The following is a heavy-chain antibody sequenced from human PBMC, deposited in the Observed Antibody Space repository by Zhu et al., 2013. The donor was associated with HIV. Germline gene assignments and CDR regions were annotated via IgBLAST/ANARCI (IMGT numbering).Heavy chain of an antibody. CDR1: GYTFTSYY. V-gene: IGHV1-2*02. J-gene: IGHJ6*02. CDR2: INPLTGGT. D-gene: IGHD1-1*01. Sequence: QVQLIQSASAVAKPGASVRLACATSGYTFTSYYLHWVRQAPGQHFEWMGEINPLTGGTTYGQNFQGRVAMTTETSTHTVYMDLKSLSMDDTAVYFXTRTTAVTMFSMIVGHYYYAMDIVGPR. CDR3: TRTTAVTMFSMIVGHYYYAMDI.